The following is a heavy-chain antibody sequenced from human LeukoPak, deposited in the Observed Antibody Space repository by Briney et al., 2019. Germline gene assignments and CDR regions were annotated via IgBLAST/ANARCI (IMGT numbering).Heavy chain of an antibody. CDR2: ISSSSSTI. CDR1: GFIFSSYS. J-gene: IGHJ1*01. D-gene: IGHD6-19*01. CDR3: ARDQGIAVAGTNFQN. V-gene: IGHV3-48*02. Sequence: GSLRLSCAASGFIFSSYSMNWVRQAPGKGLEWVAYISSSSSTIYYADSVKGRFTVSRDNAKNSLFLQMKSLRDEDTAVYYCARDQGIAVAGTNFQNWGQGTLVTVSS.